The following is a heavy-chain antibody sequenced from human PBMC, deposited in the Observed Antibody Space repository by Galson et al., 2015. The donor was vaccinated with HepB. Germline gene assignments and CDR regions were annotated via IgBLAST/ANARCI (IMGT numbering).Heavy chain of an antibody. Sequence: SLRLSCASSGFTFSSYWMTWVRQAPGRGLEWVANIKQDGSENYYVDSVKGRFTISRDNAKNSLYLQMNSLRADDTAVYYCERDPGIAVAGREFDYWGQGTLVTVSS. J-gene: IGHJ4*02. CDR3: ERDPGIAVAGREFDY. CDR2: IKQDGSEN. CDR1: GFTFSSYW. V-gene: IGHV3-7*01. D-gene: IGHD6-19*01.